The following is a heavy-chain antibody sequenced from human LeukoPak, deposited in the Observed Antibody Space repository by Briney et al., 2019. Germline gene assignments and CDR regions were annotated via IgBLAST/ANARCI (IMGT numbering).Heavy chain of an antibody. CDR1: GGSISRYY. J-gene: IGHJ4*02. CDR2: IYYSGRT. D-gene: IGHD6-13*01. Sequence: SETLSLTCSVSGGSISRYYWSWIRQPPGKGLEWIGYIYYSGRTKYNPSLKSRVTISVDTSKNQFSLKLNSVTSADTAVYYCAKVVEGLLAARFDYWGQGTLVTVSS. V-gene: IGHV4-59*01. CDR3: AKVVEGLLAARFDY.